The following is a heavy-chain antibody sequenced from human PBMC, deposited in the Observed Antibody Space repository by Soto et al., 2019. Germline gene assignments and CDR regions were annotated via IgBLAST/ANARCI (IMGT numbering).Heavy chain of an antibody. D-gene: IGHD1-26*01. CDR2: ISGSGGST. J-gene: IGHJ4*02. CDR1: VFTFSSYA. V-gene: IGHV3-23*01. Sequence: GWSLRLSCSASVFTFSSYAMSWFRQAPGKGLEWVSAISGSGGSTYYADSVKGRFTISRDNSKNTLYLQMNSLRAEDTAVYYCAKDGKWDHRSWYYFDYWGQGTLVTVSS. CDR3: AKDGKWDHRSWYYFDY.